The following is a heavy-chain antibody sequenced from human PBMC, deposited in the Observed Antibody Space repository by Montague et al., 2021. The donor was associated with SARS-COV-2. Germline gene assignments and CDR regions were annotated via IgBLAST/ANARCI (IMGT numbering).Heavy chain of an antibody. CDR1: GGSISSYY. J-gene: IGHJ4*02. D-gene: IGHD6-6*01. CDR3: ARGREYSRSAGFDY. V-gene: IGHV4-59*01. CDR2: IYSSGST. Sequence: SETLSLTCTVSGGSISSYYWSWIRQPPGKGLEWIGYIYSSGSTNYNPSLKSRVTISVDTSKNQFSLKLTSVTAADTAVYYCARGREYSRSAGFDYWGQGTLVTVSS.